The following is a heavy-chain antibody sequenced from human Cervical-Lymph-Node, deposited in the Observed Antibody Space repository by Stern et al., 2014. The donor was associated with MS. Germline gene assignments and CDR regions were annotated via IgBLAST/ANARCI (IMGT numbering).Heavy chain of an antibody. J-gene: IGHJ4*02. CDR2: IGYDGNKK. V-gene: IGHV3-33*01. Sequence: VQLVPPGGGVVQPGRSLRLSCAASGFTFSNYGMHWVRQAPGQGLEWLAVIGYDGNKKYYADSGKGRFTISRDNSKNTLFLQMSSLTAEDTALYYCARGNWNYEGMGYWGQGTLVTVSS. D-gene: IGHD1-7*01. CDR3: ARGNWNYEGMGY. CDR1: GFTFSNYG.